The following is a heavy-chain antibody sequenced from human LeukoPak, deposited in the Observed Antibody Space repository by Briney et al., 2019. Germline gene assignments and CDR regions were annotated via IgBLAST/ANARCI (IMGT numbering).Heavy chain of an antibody. CDR1: GGSIYSYY. V-gene: IGHV4-4*07. Sequence: SETLSLTCTVSGGSIYSYYWSWIRQPAGKGLEWIGRIYTSGSTNYNPSLKSRVTMSVDTSKNQFSLKLSSVTAADTAVYYCARSITNWNYGAFFDYWGQGTLVTVSS. CDR2: IYTSGST. CDR3: ARSITNWNYGAFFDY. D-gene: IGHD1-7*01. J-gene: IGHJ4*02.